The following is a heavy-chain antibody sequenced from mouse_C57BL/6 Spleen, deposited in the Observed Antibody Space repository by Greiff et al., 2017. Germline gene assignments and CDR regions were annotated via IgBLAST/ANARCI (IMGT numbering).Heavy chain of an antibody. CDR3: AGDGKSPTSSHYFDY. J-gene: IGHJ2*01. Sequence: EVKLMESGGGLVKPGGSLKLSCAASGFTFSSYAMSWVRQTPEKRLEWFATISDGGSYPYYPDNVKGRFTISRANAKNKLYMQMSQLKSEDTTSYYCAGDGKSPTSSHYFDYWGQGTTLTVSS. CDR2: ISDGGSYP. CDR1: GFTFSSYA. D-gene: IGHD1-1*01. V-gene: IGHV5-4*01.